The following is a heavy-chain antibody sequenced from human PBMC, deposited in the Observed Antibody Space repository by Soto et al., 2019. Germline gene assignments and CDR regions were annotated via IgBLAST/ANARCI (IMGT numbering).Heavy chain of an antibody. J-gene: IGHJ5*02. D-gene: IGHD2-15*01. CDR2: ISSSGSTI. CDR1: GFTSSTYE. Sequence: GGSLRLSCAASGFTSSTYEMNCVRQAPRNGLEWVSYISSSGSTIYYADSVKGRFTISRDNAKNSLYLQMNSLRAEDTAVYYCARAPGVVVAAGAAWFGPWGQGTLVTVSS. CDR3: ARAPGVVVAAGAAWFGP. V-gene: IGHV3-48*03.